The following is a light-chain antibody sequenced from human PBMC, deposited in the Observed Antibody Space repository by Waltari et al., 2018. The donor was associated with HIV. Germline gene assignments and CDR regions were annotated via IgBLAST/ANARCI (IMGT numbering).Light chain of an antibody. CDR3: QQYNGSPYT. Sequence: DIQMTQSPSTLSASVGDRVTITCRASQSISSWLAWYQQKPGKAPKLLIYKASSLESGVPSRFSGSGSGTEFTLTISSLQPDDFATYYCQQYNGSPYTFGQGNKLEIK. V-gene: IGKV1-5*03. CDR1: QSISSW. CDR2: KAS. J-gene: IGKJ2*01.